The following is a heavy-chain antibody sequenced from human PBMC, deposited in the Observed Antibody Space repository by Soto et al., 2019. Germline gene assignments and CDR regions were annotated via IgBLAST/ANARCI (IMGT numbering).Heavy chain of an antibody. CDR2: IYHSGST. CDR3: ARAVDSGGFPDAFDI. V-gene: IGHV4-38-2*02. J-gene: IGHJ3*02. D-gene: IGHD3-22*01. CDR1: GYSISSAYY. Sequence: PETLSLTCSVSGYSISSAYYWGWIRQPPGKGLEWIGSIYHSGSTYYNPSLKSRITISVDMSKNQFSLKLSSVTAADTAVYYCARAVDSGGFPDAFDIWGQGTMVTVSS.